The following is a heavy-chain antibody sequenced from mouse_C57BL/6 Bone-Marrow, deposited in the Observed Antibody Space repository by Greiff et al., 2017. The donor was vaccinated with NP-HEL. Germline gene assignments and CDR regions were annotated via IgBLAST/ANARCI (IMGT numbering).Heavy chain of an antibody. J-gene: IGHJ1*03. V-gene: IGHV1-52*01. D-gene: IGHD1-1*01. CDR3: ARWKNYGTSKGYFDV. CDR2: IDPSDSET. Sequence: QVQLKQPGAELVRPGSSVKLSCKASGYTFTSYWMHWVKQRPIQGLEWIGNIDPSDSETHYHPNFKDKATLTVDKYSTTAYMQLSSLTSEDSAVNYSARWKNYGTSKGYFDVWGTGTTVTVSS. CDR1: GYTFTSYW.